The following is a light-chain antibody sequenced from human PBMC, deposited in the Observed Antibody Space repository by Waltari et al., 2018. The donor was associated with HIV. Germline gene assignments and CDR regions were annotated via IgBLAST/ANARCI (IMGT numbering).Light chain of an antibody. CDR3: QQYNGY. Sequence: DIQMTQSPSTLSASVGDRIIITCRASQSISSWLAWYQQKPGKAPKPLIYEASNLERGVPSRFSGSGSGTDFTLTISSLQPDDFATYYCQQYNGYFGGGTRVEIK. V-gene: IGKV1-5*03. J-gene: IGKJ4*01. CDR2: EAS. CDR1: QSISSW.